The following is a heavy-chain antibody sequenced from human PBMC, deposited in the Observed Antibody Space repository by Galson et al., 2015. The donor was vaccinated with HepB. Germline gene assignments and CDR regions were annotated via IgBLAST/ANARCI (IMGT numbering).Heavy chain of an antibody. D-gene: IGHD5-24*01. CDR3: ARGGMATRGGPTFDH. CDR1: GYTYTRYG. J-gene: IGHJ4*02. CDR2: ISGYDANT. Sequence: SVKVSCKASGYTYTRYGISWVRQAPGQGLEWMGWISGYDANTKQAQKFQGRVTMTTDTSTSTAYMELRSLISDDTAVYYCARGGMATRGGPTFDHWGQGTLVTVSS. V-gene: IGHV1-18*01.